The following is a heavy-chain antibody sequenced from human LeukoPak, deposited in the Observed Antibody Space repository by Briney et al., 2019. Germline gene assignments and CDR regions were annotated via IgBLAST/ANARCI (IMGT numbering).Heavy chain of an antibody. CDR1: GFTFSSYS. J-gene: IGHJ4*02. CDR3: ARDRQLWSFDY. D-gene: IGHD5-18*01. Sequence: GGSLRLSCAASGFTFSSYSRNWVRQPPGKGLEWVSSISSSSSYIYYADSVKGRFTISRDNAKNSLYLQMNSLRAEDTAVYYCARDRQLWSFDYWGQGTLVTVSS. CDR2: ISSSSSYI. V-gene: IGHV3-21*01.